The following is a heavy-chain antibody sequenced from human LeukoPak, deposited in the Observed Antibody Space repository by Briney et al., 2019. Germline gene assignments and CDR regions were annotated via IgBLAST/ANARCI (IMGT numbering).Heavy chain of an antibody. CDR1: GYSISSGYY. Sequence: PSETLSLTCTVSGYSISSGYYWGWIRQPPGKGLEWIGSIYHSGSTYYNPSLKSRVTISVDTSKNQFSLKLSSVTAADTAVHYCARHRYDVTMVRGVMVAFDIWGQGTMVTVSS. CDR2: IYHSGST. D-gene: IGHD3-10*01. CDR3: ARHRYDVTMVRGVMVAFDI. J-gene: IGHJ3*02. V-gene: IGHV4-38-2*02.